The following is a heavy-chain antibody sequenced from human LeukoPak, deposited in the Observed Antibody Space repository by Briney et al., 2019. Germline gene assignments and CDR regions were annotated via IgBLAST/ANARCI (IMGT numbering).Heavy chain of an antibody. Sequence: GASVKVSCKASGYTFTSYGISWVRQAPGQGLEWMGWISAYNGNTNYAQKLQGRVTMTTDTSTGTAYMELRSLRSDDTAVYYCVRSSGYSSSSGGGTYFDYWGQGTLVTVSS. CDR1: GYTFTSYG. CDR2: ISAYNGNT. J-gene: IGHJ4*02. D-gene: IGHD6-6*01. V-gene: IGHV1-18*01. CDR3: VRSSGYSSSSGGGTYFDY.